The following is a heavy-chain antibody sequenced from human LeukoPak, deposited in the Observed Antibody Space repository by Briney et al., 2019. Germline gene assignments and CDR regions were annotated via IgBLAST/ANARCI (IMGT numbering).Heavy chain of an antibody. J-gene: IGHJ4*02. CDR2: IYYSGST. CDR1: GGSVSSGSYY. V-gene: IGHV4-61*01. Sequence: SETLSLTCTVSGGSVSSGSYYWSWIRQPPGKGLEWIGYIYYSGSTNYNPSLKSRVTISVDTSKNQFPLKLSSVTAADTAVYYCARDTDSGSYLGFFDYWGQGTLVTVSS. D-gene: IGHD1-26*01. CDR3: ARDTDSGSYLGFFDY.